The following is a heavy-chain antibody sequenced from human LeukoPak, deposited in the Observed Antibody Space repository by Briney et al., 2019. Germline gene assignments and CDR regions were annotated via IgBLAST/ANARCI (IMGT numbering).Heavy chain of an antibody. CDR1: GYTFTSYA. D-gene: IGHD2-2*01. J-gene: IGHJ5*02. CDR3: ARRVVVPAAIVDWFDP. CDR2: INAGNGNT. Sequence: GASVKVSCKASGYTFTSYAMHWVRQAPGQRLEWMGWINAGNGNTKYSQKFQGRVTITRDTSASTAYMELSSLRSEDTAVYYRARRVVVPAAIVDWFDPWGQGTLVTVSS. V-gene: IGHV1-3*01.